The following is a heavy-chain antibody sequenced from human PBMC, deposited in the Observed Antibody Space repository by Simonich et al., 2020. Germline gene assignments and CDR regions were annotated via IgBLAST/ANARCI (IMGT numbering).Heavy chain of an antibody. J-gene: IGHJ3*02. CDR2: IYYSGRP. V-gene: IGHV4-39*01. CDR1: GGSISSSRYY. Sequence: QLQLQESGPGLVKPSETLSLTCTVSGGSISSSRYYGGWIRQPPGKGLEWIGCIYYSGRPNSNPPLKRRVTISVDTSKNQFSLKLSSVTAADTAVYYCARHAGFAFDIWGQGTMVTVSS. D-gene: IGHD6-13*01. CDR3: ARHAGFAFDI.